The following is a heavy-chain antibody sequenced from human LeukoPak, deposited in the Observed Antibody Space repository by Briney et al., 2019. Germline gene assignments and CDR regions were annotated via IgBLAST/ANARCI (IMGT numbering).Heavy chain of an antibody. Sequence: GGSLRLSCAASGFTFSSYAMSWVRQAPGKGLEWVSAISGSGGSTYYADSVKGRFTISRDDSKNTLYLQMNSLRAEDTAVYYCAKDGVWFGEPFDYWGQGTLVTVSS. V-gene: IGHV3-23*01. CDR2: ISGSGGST. CDR3: AKDGVWFGEPFDY. D-gene: IGHD3-10*01. J-gene: IGHJ4*02. CDR1: GFTFSSYA.